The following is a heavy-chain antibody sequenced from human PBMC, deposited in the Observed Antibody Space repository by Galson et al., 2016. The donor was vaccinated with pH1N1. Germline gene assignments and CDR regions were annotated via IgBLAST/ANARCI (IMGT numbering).Heavy chain of an antibody. CDR2: ISGRGDVT. Sequence: SLRLSCAASGFTFIDYAMCWVRQAPGKGLEWVSVISGRGDVTYYTDSVKGRFTISSDSSRNTVYLQMNTLRAEDAAIYYCARLKLYSSPNWFDPWGQGTLVTVSS. D-gene: IGHD6-19*01. CDR1: GFTFIDYA. CDR3: ARLKLYSSPNWFDP. V-gene: IGHV3-23*01. J-gene: IGHJ5*02.